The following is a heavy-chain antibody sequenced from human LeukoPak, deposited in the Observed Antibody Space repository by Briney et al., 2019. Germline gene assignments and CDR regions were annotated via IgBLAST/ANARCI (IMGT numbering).Heavy chain of an antibody. D-gene: IGHD3-22*01. V-gene: IGHV4-4*07. CDR3: VRDEANSGYPDY. J-gene: IGHJ4*02. CDR2: IHSSGII. CDR1: GGSISSYY. Sequence: SETLSLTCTVSGGSISSYYWSWIRQAAGKAPEWIGRIHSSGIINYNPPLKSRVTISLDYSNNQVSLKLNYVTAADTAVYYCVRDEANSGYPDYWGQGTLATVSS.